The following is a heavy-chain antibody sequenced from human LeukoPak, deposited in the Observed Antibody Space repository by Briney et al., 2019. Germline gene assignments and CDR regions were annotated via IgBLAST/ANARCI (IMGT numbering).Heavy chain of an antibody. J-gene: IGHJ4*02. CDR1: GYTFTRYY. CDR2: INPSGGST. V-gene: IGHV1-46*01. CDR3: ARVGDYYDSSGYYGPFDY. D-gene: IGHD3-22*01. Sequence: GASVKVSCKASGYTFTRYYMHWVRQAPGQGLEWMGIINPSGGSTSYAQKFQGRVTMTRDTSTSTLYMELSSLRSEDTAVYYCARVGDYYDSSGYYGPFDYWGQGTLVTVSP.